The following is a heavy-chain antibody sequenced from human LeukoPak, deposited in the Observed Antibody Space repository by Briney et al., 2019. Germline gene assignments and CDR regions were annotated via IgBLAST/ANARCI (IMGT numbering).Heavy chain of an antibody. CDR3: ARDIIGSGSYVPGMTS. D-gene: IGHD1-26*01. CDR2: ISSSSSSI. V-gene: IGHV3-48*01. CDR1: GFIFSSYS. Sequence: PGGSLRLSCAASGFIFSSYSMNWVRQAPGKGLEWVSYISSSSSSIYYADSVKGRFTISRDNAKNPLYLQMNSLRAEDTAVYYCARDIIGSGSYVPGMTSWGQGTLVTVSS. J-gene: IGHJ4*02.